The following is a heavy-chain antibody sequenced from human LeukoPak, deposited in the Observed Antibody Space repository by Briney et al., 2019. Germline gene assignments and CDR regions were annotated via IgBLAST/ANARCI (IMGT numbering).Heavy chain of an antibody. Sequence: SETLSLTCTVSGGSISSYYWSWIRQPPGKGVEWIGYISHSGSTNYNPSLKSRVIISVDMSKNQFSLKLTSVTAADAGLYYCARNAQGIAVVTPWYYFDYWGQGTLVTVSS. V-gene: IGHV4-59*08. CDR1: GGSISSYY. CDR3: ARNAQGIAVVTPWYYFDY. J-gene: IGHJ4*02. D-gene: IGHD5-18*01. CDR2: ISHSGST.